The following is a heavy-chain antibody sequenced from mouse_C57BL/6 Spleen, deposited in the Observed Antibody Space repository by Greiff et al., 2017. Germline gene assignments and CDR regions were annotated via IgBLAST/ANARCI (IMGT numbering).Heavy chain of an antibody. Sequence: QVQLQQPGAELVRPGSSVKLSCKASGYTFTSYWMDWVKQRPGQGLEWIGNIYPSDSETHYNQKFKDKATLTVDKSSSTAYMQLSSLTSEDSAVYYCARGDYDGYYYFGYWGQGTTLTVSS. CDR1: GYTFTSYW. J-gene: IGHJ2*01. CDR3: ARGDYDGYYYFGY. V-gene: IGHV1-61*01. D-gene: IGHD2-3*01. CDR2: IYPSDSET.